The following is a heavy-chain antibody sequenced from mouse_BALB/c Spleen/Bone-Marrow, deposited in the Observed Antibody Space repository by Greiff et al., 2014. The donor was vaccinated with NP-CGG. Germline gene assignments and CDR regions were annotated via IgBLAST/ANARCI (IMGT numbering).Heavy chain of an antibody. CDR1: GFSFTDYF. J-gene: IGHJ4*01. D-gene: IGHD1-1*02. V-gene: IGHV1-37*01. CDR3: GRYGYDAMDF. CDR2: IHPYNGDT. Sequence: EVNVVESGPELVKPGASVKSSCRASGFSFTDYFINWVKQSHGESLEWIGRIHPYNGDTFYNQKFKVKATLTVDKSSNTARMELLSLTSEDSAVYYCGRYGYDAMDFWGQGTTVTVSS.